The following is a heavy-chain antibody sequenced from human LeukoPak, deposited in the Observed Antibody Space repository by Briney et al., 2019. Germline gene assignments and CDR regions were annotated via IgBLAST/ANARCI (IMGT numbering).Heavy chain of an antibody. D-gene: IGHD3-22*01. V-gene: IGHV3-23*01. Sequence: GGSLRLSCAASGFTFSSYAMSWVRQAPGKGLEWVSAISGSGGSTYYADSVKGRFTISRDNSKNTLYLQMNSLRAEDTAVYYCAKETTMIVVVHYFDYWGQGTWSPSPQ. J-gene: IGHJ4*02. CDR1: GFTFSSYA. CDR3: AKETTMIVVVHYFDY. CDR2: ISGSGGST.